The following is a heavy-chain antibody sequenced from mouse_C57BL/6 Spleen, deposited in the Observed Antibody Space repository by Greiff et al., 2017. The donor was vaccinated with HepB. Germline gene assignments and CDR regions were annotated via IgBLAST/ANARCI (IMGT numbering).Heavy chain of an antibody. J-gene: IGHJ2*01. D-gene: IGHD2-1*01. CDR2: ISSGSSTI. Sequence: EVHLVESGGGLVKPGGSLKLSCAASGFTFSDYGMHWVRQAPEKGLEWVAYISSGSSTIYYADTVKGRFTISRDNAKNTLFLQMTSLRSEDTAMYYCARKALYYGNYFDYWGQGTTLTVSS. V-gene: IGHV5-17*01. CDR1: GFTFSDYG. CDR3: ARKALYYGNYFDY.